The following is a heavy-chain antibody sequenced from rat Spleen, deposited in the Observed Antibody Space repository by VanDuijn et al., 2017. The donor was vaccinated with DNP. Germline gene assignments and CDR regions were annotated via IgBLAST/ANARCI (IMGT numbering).Heavy chain of an antibody. CDR1: GFTFNNYW. V-gene: IGHV5-31*01. CDR3: AREDYGSSYAMDA. CDR2: ITSSGGST. J-gene: IGHJ4*01. D-gene: IGHD1-3*01. Sequence: EVQLVESGGDLVQPGRSLKLSCVASGFTFNNYWMTWIRQVPGKGLEWVASITSSGGSTYYPDSVKGRFTISRDNAKNTLYLQMNSLRSEDTATYYCAREDYGSSYAMDAWGQGTSVTVSS.